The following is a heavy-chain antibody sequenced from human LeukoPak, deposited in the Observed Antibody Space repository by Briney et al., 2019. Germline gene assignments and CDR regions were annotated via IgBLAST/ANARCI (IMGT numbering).Heavy chain of an antibody. CDR2: MNPNSGNT. CDR1: GYTFTSYD. CDR3: ARYRRSSGWYPDYYFYMDV. Sequence: ASVKVSCKASGYTFTSYDISWVRQATGQGLEWMGWMNPNSGNTGYAQKFQGRVTITRNTSISTAYMELSSLRSEDTAVYYCARYRRSSGWYPDYYFYMDVWGKGTTVTVSS. J-gene: IGHJ6*03. V-gene: IGHV1-8*03. D-gene: IGHD6-19*01.